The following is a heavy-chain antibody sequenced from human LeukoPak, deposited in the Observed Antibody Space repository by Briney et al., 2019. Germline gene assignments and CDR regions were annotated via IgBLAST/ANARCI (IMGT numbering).Heavy chain of an antibody. CDR3: ARIPRRHGRHPRPNAFRNWFDP. D-gene: IGHD5-24*01. CDR1: GGSFSGYY. J-gene: IGHJ5*02. V-gene: IGHV4-34*01. CDR2: INHSGST. Sequence: PSETLSLTCAVYGGSFSGYYWSWIRQPPGKGLEWIGEINHSGSTNYNPSLKSRVTISVDTSKNQFSLKLSSVTAADTAVYYCARIPRRHGRHPRPNAFRNWFDPWGQGTLVTVSS.